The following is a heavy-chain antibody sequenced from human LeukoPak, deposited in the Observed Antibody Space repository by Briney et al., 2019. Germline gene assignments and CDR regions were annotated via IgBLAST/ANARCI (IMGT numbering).Heavy chain of an antibody. CDR3: ARERPYYYGSGSYYFYYYYMDV. CDR1: GGSISSYY. J-gene: IGHJ6*03. V-gene: IGHV4-59*01. CDR2: IYYSGST. D-gene: IGHD3-10*01. Sequence: SETLSLTCTVSGGSISSYYWNWIRQPPGKGLEWIGYIYYSGSTNYNPSLKSRVTISVDTSKNQFSLKLSSVTAADTAVYYCARERPYYYGSGSYYFYYYYMDVWGKGTTVTVSS.